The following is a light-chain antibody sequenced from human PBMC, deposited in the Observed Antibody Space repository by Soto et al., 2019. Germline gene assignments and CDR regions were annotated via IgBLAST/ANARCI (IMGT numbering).Light chain of an antibody. J-gene: IGKJ1*01. CDR1: QSVSSSY. CDR3: QHYNSYSEA. CDR2: GAS. Sequence: EIRLRHSPGTLSLYPGERATLSCRASQSVSSSYSAWYQQKPGQAPRLLIYGASSRATGIPDRFSGSGSGTDFTLTISSLQPDDFATYYCQHYNSYSEAFGQGAKVDNK. V-gene: IGKV3-20*01.